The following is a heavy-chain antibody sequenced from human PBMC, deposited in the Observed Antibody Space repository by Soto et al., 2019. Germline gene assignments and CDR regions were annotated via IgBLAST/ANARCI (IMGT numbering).Heavy chain of an antibody. Sequence: SETLSLTCTVSGGSISSYYWSWIRQPPGKGLEWIGYIYYSESTNYNPSLKSRVTISVDTSKNQFSLKLSSVTAADTAVYYCARVNYYDSSGRDAFDIWGQGTMVTVSS. J-gene: IGHJ3*02. CDR3: ARVNYYDSSGRDAFDI. D-gene: IGHD3-22*01. V-gene: IGHV4-59*01. CDR1: GGSISSYY. CDR2: IYYSEST.